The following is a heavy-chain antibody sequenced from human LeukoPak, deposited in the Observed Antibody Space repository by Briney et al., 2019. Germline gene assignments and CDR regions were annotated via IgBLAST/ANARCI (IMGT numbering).Heavy chain of an antibody. CDR2: TYYSGST. Sequence: SETPSLTCTVSGGSISSYYWSWIRQPPGKGLEWIGYTYYSGSTNYNPSLKSRVTISVDTSKNQFSLRLSSVTAADTAVYYCARYISSWYEGWYFDLWGRGTLVTVSS. V-gene: IGHV4-59*08. CDR1: GGSISSYY. J-gene: IGHJ2*01. D-gene: IGHD6-13*01. CDR3: ARYISSWYEGWYFDL.